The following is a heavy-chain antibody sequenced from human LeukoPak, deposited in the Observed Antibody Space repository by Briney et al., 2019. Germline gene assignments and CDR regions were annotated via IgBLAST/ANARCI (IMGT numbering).Heavy chain of an antibody. D-gene: IGHD3-10*01. CDR2: ISGSGVTT. Sequence: GGSLRLSCAASGFTFSSYAMSWVRQAPGEGLEWVSAISGSGVTTYYADSVKGRFTISRDNSKNTLYLQMNSLRAEDMALYYCAKDRDYYLVGFFDYWGQGTLVTVSS. CDR1: GFTFSSYA. CDR3: AKDRDYYLVGFFDY. V-gene: IGHV3-23*01. J-gene: IGHJ4*02.